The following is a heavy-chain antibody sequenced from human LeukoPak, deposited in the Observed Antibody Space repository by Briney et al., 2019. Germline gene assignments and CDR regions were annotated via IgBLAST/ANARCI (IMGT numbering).Heavy chain of an antibody. V-gene: IGHV3-23*01. CDR3: AKQGFGC. D-gene: IGHD3-9*01. CDR2: TSGSADNT. CDR1: GFTLSSYA. J-gene: IGHJ4*02. Sequence: GGSLRLSCTASGFTLSSYAMSWVRQAPGEGLEWVSTTSGSADNTNYAEAVKGRFTISRDDSKNTMYLQMNSLRAEDTAVYYCAKQGFGCWGQGTLVTVSS.